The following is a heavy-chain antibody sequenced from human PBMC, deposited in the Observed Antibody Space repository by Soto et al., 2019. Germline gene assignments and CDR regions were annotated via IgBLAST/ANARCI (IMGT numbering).Heavy chain of an antibody. Sequence: QGQLVQSVAEVKKPWASVKVSCKASGYTFTSYVINWVRQAPGQGLEWMGWMNPNSGNTVYAQTLQGRATITSTTSPSTAYMGLSTLRTENTALENCARENSSFGMDGWGQGTTVTVSS. CDR1: GYTFTSYV. CDR2: MNPNSGNT. J-gene: IGHJ6*02. CDR3: ARENSSFGMDG. V-gene: IGHV1-8*01.